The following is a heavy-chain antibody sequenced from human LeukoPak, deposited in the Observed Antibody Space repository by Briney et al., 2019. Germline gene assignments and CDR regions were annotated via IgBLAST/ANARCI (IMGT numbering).Heavy chain of an antibody. V-gene: IGHV4-30-2*01. CDR1: GGSISSGGYF. D-gene: IGHD1-26*01. CDR2: IYHSGST. CDR3: ARALESGSSPAGFDP. Sequence: PSQTLSLTCAVSGGSISSGGYFWSCIRQPPGKGLEWIGYIYHSGSTYYNPSLKSRVTISVDRSKHQFSLKLSSVTAADTAVYYCARALESGSSPAGFDPLGQGTLVTVSS. J-gene: IGHJ5*02.